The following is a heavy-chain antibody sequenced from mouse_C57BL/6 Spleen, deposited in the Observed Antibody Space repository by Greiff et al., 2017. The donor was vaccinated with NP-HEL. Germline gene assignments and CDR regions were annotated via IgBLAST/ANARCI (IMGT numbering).Heavy chain of an antibody. CDR3: AIYYGSSYFDY. D-gene: IGHD1-1*01. Sequence: QVQLQQPGAELVKPGASVKMSCKASGYTFTSYWITWVKQRPGQGLEWIGDIYPGSGSTNYNEKFKGKATLTADKSSSTAYMELRSLTSEDSAVYFCAIYYGSSYFDYWGQGTTLTVSS. CDR2: IYPGSGST. J-gene: IGHJ2*01. V-gene: IGHV1-55*01. CDR1: GYTFTSYW.